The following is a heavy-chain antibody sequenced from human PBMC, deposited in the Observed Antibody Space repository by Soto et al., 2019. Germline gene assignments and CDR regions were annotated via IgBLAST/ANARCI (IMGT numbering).Heavy chain of an antibody. CDR3: GATPPAAGYYLDY. J-gene: IGHJ4*02. Sequence: PGESLKISCAASGFTFSSYSMNWVRQAPGKGPEWVSSISSSSSYIYYADSVKGRFTISRDNAKNSLYLQMNSLRAEDTAGYHAGATPPAAGYYLDYWGRGTLVTVSS. V-gene: IGHV3-21*01. D-gene: IGHD2-2*01. CDR1: GFTFSSYS. CDR2: ISSSSSYI.